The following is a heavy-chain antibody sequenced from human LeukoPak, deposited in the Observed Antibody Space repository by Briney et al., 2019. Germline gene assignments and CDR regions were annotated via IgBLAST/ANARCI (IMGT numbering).Heavy chain of an antibody. V-gene: IGHV3-23*01. J-gene: IGHJ4*02. CDR3: AKATKYCCGGSCYLSYFDY. D-gene: IGHD2-15*01. Sequence: GGSLRLSCAASGFTFSSYAMSWVRQAPGKGLEWVSAISGSGGSTYYADSVKGRFTISRDNSKNTLYLQMNSLRAEDTAVYYCAKATKYCCGGSCYLSYFDYWGQGTLVTVSS. CDR2: ISGSGGST. CDR1: GFTFSSYA.